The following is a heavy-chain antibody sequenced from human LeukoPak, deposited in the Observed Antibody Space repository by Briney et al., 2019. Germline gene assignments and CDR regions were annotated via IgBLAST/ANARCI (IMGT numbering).Heavy chain of an antibody. J-gene: IGHJ6*02. Sequence: EASVKVSCKASGGTFSSYAISWVRQAPGQGLEWMGRIIPILGIANYAQKFQGRVTITADKSTSTAYMELSSLRSEDTAVYYCARESMVEGDGYYYYYYGMDVWSQGTTVTVSS. CDR2: IIPILGIA. CDR1: GGTFSSYA. CDR3: ARESMVEGDGYYYYYYGMDV. V-gene: IGHV1-69*04. D-gene: IGHD5-24*01.